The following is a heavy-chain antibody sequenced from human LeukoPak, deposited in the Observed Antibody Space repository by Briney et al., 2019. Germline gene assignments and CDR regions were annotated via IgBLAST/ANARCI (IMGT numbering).Heavy chain of an antibody. D-gene: IGHD5-12*01. CDR2: ISGGGGST. CDR1: GFTFSSYA. CDR3: AKCVWLRFRVFYGMDV. J-gene: IGHJ6*02. Sequence: GGSLRLSCAAPGFTFSSYAMSWVRQAPGKGLEGVSAISGGGGSTYYADSVKGRFTMSRDNSKNTLYLQMNSLRAEDTAVYYCAKCVWLRFRVFYGMDVWGQGTTVTVS. V-gene: IGHV3-23*01.